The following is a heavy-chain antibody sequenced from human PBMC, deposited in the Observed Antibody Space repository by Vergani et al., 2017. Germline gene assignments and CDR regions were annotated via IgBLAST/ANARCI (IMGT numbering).Heavy chain of an antibody. V-gene: IGHV4-34*01. Sequence: QVQLQQWGAGLLKPSETLSLTCAVYGGSFSGYYWSWIRQPPGKGLEWIGEINHSGSTNYNPSLKSRVTISVDTSKNQFSLKLSSVTAADTAVYYCARDLREVGIAAAGLYYYYYGMDVWGQGTTVTVSS. CDR1: GGSFSGYY. D-gene: IGHD6-13*01. J-gene: IGHJ6*02. CDR2: INHSGST. CDR3: ARDLREVGIAAAGLYYYYYGMDV.